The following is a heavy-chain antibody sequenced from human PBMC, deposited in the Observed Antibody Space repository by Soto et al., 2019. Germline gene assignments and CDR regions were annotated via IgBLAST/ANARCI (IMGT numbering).Heavy chain of an antibody. CDR2: IYYSGST. V-gene: IGHV4-59*01. CDR1: GGSISSYY. CDR3: ARDSGSYGDFDY. J-gene: IGHJ4*02. Sequence: PSETLSLTCTVSGGSISSYYWSWIRQPQGKGLEWIGYIYYSGSTNYNPSLKSRVTTSVDTSKNQFSLKLSSVTAADTAVYYCARDSGSYGDFDYWGQGTLVTVSS. D-gene: IGHD1-26*01.